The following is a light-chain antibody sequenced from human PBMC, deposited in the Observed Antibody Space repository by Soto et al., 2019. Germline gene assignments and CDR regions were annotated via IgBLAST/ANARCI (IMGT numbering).Light chain of an antibody. V-gene: IGLV2-14*01. CDR1: MRDVGAYNL. CDR2: EVR. J-gene: IGLJ1*01. CDR3: QSYDSTLSARYV. Sequence: QSALTQPASVSGSPGQSITISCAGTMRDVGAYNLVSWYQQHPGRAPQLIIYEVRNRPSGISFRFSGSKSGTSASLAITGLQAEDEGDYYCQSYDSTLSARYVFGTGTKVTVL.